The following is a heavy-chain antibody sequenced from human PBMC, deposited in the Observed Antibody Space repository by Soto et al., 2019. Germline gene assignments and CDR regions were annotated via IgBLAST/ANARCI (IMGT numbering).Heavy chain of an antibody. V-gene: IGHV1-46*01. CDR3: AVLWFGEPYYYYGMDV. CDR1: GYTFTIYY. Sequence: ASVKVSCKASGYTFTIYYMHCVLQSSLQGLEWMGIINPSGGSTSYAQKFQGRVTMTRDTSTSTVYMELSSLRSEDTAVYYCAVLWFGEPYYYYGMDVWGQGTTVTVSS. D-gene: IGHD3-10*01. CDR2: INPSGGST. J-gene: IGHJ6*02.